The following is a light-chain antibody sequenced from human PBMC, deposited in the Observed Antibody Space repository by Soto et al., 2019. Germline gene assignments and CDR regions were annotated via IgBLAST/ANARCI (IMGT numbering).Light chain of an antibody. Sequence: SFELTQPPSVSVAPGETARITCGRNNIGSDTVHWYQQKPGQAPVVVVYDDSERHSGTPERISGSNSGDTATLTIRRVEAGDEADYYCLVWDSIGDNYVFGSGTKVTV. CDR3: LVWDSIGDNYV. V-gene: IGLV3-21*02. J-gene: IGLJ1*01. CDR1: NIGSDT. CDR2: DDS.